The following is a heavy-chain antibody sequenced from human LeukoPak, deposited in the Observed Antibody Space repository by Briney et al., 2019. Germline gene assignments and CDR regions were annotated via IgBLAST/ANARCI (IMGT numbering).Heavy chain of an antibody. D-gene: IGHD3-16*02. J-gene: IGHJ4*02. CDR2: ISGSDGSS. CDR1: GFTFNSFA. V-gene: IGHV3-23*01. Sequence: PGGSLRLSCAASGFTFNSFAMNWVRQAPGKGLEWVSSISGSDGSSHYADFVKGRFTISRDNSKNTLHLQMSSLRAEDTAVYYCAKSLGVGGYTRYKGFDQWGQGTPVNVSS. CDR3: AKSLGVGGYTRYKGFDQ.